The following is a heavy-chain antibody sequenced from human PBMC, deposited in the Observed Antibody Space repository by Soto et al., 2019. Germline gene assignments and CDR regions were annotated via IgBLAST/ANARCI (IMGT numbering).Heavy chain of an antibody. CDR2: ISGSGDRT. Sequence: GGSLSLSCAASGFLFSNYGMSWVRQAPGKGLEWVSSISGSGDRTHNADSVRGRFTISRDDSRNTLNLQMNSLRAEDTTIYFCATTKGYIDPFDLWGQGTLVTVSS. J-gene: IGHJ4*02. D-gene: IGHD5-12*01. CDR3: ATTKGYIDPFDL. V-gene: IGHV3-23*01. CDR1: GFLFSNYG.